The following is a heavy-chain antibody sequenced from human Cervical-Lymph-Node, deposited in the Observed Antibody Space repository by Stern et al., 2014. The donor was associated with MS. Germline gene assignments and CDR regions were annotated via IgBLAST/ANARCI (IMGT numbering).Heavy chain of an antibody. CDR3: ARTYYDFWSGYYKYYYGLDV. D-gene: IGHD3-3*01. J-gene: IGHJ6*02. Sequence: AQLVESGAEVTKPGSSVKVSCKASGGTFSSYAISWLRQAPGQGLEWMGGIIPIFGTANYAQKFQGRVTITADESTSTAYMELSSLRSEDTAVYYCARTYYDFWSGYYKYYYGLDVWGQGTTVTVSS. CDR2: IIPIFGTA. CDR1: GGTFSSYA. V-gene: IGHV1-69*01.